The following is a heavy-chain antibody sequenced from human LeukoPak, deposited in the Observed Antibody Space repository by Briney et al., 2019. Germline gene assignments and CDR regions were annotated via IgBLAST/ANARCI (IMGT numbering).Heavy chain of an antibody. V-gene: IGHV4-61*02. CDR3: ARGGIVLMVYARHQKYYFDY. Sequence: SETLSLTCTVSGGSISSGSYYWSWIRQPAGKGLEWIGRIYTSGSTNYNPSLKSRVTISVDTSKNQFSLKLSSVTAADTAVYYCARGGIVLMVYARHQKYYFDYWGQGTLVTVSS. D-gene: IGHD2-8*01. CDR1: GGSISSGSYY. CDR2: IYTSGST. J-gene: IGHJ4*02.